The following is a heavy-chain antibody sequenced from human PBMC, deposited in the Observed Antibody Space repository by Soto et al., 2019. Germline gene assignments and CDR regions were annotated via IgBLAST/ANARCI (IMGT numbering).Heavy chain of an antibody. J-gene: IGHJ4*02. Sequence: QLQLQESGPGLVKPSETLSLTCTVSGGSISSSSYYWGWIRQPPGQGLEWIGSIYYSGSTYYTSSLKSRVTMSVDTSNNQFSLMLSSVTAADTAVYYCAGLADYDFWSGDWGQGTLVTVS. D-gene: IGHD3-3*01. CDR1: GGSISSSSYY. CDR3: AGLADYDFWSGD. V-gene: IGHV4-39*01. CDR2: IYYSGST.